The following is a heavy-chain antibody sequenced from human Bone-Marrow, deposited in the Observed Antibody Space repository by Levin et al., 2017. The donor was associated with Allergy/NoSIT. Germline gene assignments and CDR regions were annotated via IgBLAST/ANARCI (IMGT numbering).Heavy chain of an antibody. CDR3: AKGKNNYGHTRPGY. CDR1: GFTFSSFA. D-gene: IGHD5-18*01. Sequence: GGSLRLSCAASGFTFSSFAMSWVRQAPGKGLEWVSDISASGGSTYYADSMKGRFTVSRDNSKNTLYLQVNSLRAEDTGIYFCAKGKNNYGHTRPGYWGQGTLVTVSS. J-gene: IGHJ4*02. CDR2: ISASGGST. V-gene: IGHV3-23*01.